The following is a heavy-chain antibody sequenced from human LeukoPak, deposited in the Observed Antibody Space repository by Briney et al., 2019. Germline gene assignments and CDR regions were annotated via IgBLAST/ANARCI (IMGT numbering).Heavy chain of an antibody. V-gene: IGHV3-30*03. CDR2: ISYDGSNK. CDR3: GSSGWGDYYYYYMDV. CDR1: GFSFSNFG. Sequence: TGGSLRLSCVASGFSFSNFGMTWVRQAPGRGPEWVAGISYDGSNKYYGDSVKGRFTISRDNAKKTLYLQMNSLRAEDTAVYYCGSSGWGDYYYYYMDVWGKGTTVTVSS. J-gene: IGHJ6*03. D-gene: IGHD6-19*01.